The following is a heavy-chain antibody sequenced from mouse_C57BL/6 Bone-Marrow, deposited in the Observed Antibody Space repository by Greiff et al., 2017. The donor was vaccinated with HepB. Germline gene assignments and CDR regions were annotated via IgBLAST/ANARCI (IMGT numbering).Heavy chain of an antibody. J-gene: IGHJ1*03. CDR1: GYTFTSYW. CDR3: ACPYYSNSFDV. D-gene: IGHD2-5*01. CDR2: IHPNSGST. V-gene: IGHV1-64*01. Sequence: QVQLQQPGAELVKPGASVKLSCKASGYTFTSYWMHWVKQRPGQGLEWIGMIHPNSGSTNYNEKFKSKATLTVDKSSSTADMQLSSLTSEDSAVYYCACPYYSNSFDVWGTGTTVTVSS.